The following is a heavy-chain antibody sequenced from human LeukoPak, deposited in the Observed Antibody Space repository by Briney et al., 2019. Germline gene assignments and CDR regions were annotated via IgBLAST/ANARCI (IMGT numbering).Heavy chain of an antibody. D-gene: IGHD3-16*01. V-gene: IGHV4-59*08. Sequence: SETLSLTCTVSGGSISSYYWSWIRQPPGRGLEWIGYIYYSGSTNYNPSLKSRVTISVDTSKNQFSLKLSSVTAADTAAYYCARGGQVFGSYYYYGMDVWGQGTTVTVSS. CDR1: GGSISSYY. CDR2: IYYSGST. CDR3: ARGGQVFGSYYYYGMDV. J-gene: IGHJ6*02.